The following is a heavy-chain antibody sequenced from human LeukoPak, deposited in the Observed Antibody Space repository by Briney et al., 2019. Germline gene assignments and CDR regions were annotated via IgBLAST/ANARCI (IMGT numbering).Heavy chain of an antibody. D-gene: IGHD3-22*01. CDR2: ISNDGGGT. V-gene: IGHV3-23*01. CDR1: GFIFNNYG. CDR3: AKGSSGYFVDL. Sequence: GGSLRLSCAASGFIFNNYGLIWVRQAPGKGLEWVSAISNDGGGTNYADFVKGRFTISRDNSKNTLFLQMNSLRAADTALYYCAKGSSGYFVDLWGQGTLVTVSS. J-gene: IGHJ5*02.